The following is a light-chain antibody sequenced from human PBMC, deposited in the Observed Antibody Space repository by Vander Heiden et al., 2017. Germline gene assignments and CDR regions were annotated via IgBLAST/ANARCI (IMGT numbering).Light chain of an antibody. CDR1: SYNVAYQG. CDR3: SAWDSSLNNWV. V-gene: IGLV10-54*01. Sequence: QAGLTQPPSVSKGLRQTATLTCTGNSYNVAYQGAAWLQQHQGHPPKLLSYRNYDRPSGISERFSASRSGNTASLTITGLQPEDEADYYWSAWDSSLNNWVFGGGTKLTVL. CDR2: RNY. J-gene: IGLJ3*02.